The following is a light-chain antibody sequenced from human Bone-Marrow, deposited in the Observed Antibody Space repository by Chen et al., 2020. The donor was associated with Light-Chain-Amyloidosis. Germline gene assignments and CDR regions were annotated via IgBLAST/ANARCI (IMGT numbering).Light chain of an antibody. Sequence: DIQMTQSPSSLSASVGDRVTITCRASQSISSYLNWYQQKPGKAPKLLIYAASSLQSGGPSRFSGSGSGTDFTLTISSLQPEDYATYYCQQSYSTPLFTLGPGTKVDIK. CDR3: QQSYSTPLFT. CDR1: QSISSY. CDR2: AAS. V-gene: IGKV1-39*01. J-gene: IGKJ3*01.